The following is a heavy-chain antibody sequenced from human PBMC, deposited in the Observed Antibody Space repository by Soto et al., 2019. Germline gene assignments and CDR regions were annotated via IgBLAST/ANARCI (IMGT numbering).Heavy chain of an antibody. CDR1: GESFSGYY. J-gene: IGHJ6*03. Sequence: SATLSFTCAVYGESFSGYYWSWIRQPPGKWLEWLGEINHSGSTNYNPSLKSRVTISVDTSKNQFSLKLSSVTAADTAVYYCASVLGYCSSTSCYAEQHYMDVWGNGTTVTVSS. CDR2: INHSGST. CDR3: ASVLGYCSSTSCYAEQHYMDV. D-gene: IGHD2-2*01. V-gene: IGHV4-34*01.